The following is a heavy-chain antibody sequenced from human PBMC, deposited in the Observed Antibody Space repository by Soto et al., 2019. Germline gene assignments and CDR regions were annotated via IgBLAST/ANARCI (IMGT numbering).Heavy chain of an antibody. V-gene: IGHV3-30*18. CDR2: VSHDGRNT. D-gene: IGHD6-19*01. CDR3: AKGGLQWLVTSDFNY. Sequence: VQLVESGGGVVQPGRSLRLSCAASGFTFSDYAMHWVRQAPGKGLEWVAVVSHDGRNTHYADSVKGRFTISRDSSKNTVSLEITSRRAEDTAVYYCAKGGLQWLVTSDFNYWGQGALVTVSS. CDR1: GFTFSDYA. J-gene: IGHJ4*02.